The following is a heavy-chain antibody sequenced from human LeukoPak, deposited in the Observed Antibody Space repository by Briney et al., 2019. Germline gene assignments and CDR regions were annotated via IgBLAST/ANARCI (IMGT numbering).Heavy chain of an antibody. Sequence: GVSLRLSCAASGFTFSSYEMNWVRHAPGKGLVWVSYISTGGSTIYYADSVKGRFTISRDNAKNTLYLQMNSLRAEDTAVNYCARLGSGSTLDCWGQGILVTVSS. CDR3: ARLGSGSTLDC. CDR2: ISTGGSTI. V-gene: IGHV3-48*03. CDR1: GFTFSSYE. J-gene: IGHJ4*02. D-gene: IGHD3-10*01.